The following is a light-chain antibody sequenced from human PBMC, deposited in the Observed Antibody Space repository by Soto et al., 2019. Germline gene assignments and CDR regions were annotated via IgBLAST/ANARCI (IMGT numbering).Light chain of an antibody. CDR3: TQYVASWYK. J-gene: IGKJ2*01. CDR2: DAS. V-gene: IGKV3-20*01. CDR1: QSINSRS. Sequence: VLTQCPGTLSLSPGERATLACGASQSINSRSLAWCPQKPGQAPRLLLYDASTRATGIPDGFSARGSGKDFTLPIHRMEPEDFARAHCTQYVASWYKVGEGTKVDIK.